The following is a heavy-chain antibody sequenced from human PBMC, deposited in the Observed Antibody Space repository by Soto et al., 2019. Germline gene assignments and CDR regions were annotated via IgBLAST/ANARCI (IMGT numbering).Heavy chain of an antibody. D-gene: IGHD2-2*01. Sequence: QAQLQQSGPGLVKPSETLSLTCTVSGGSVSSGSYYWSWIRQPPAKGLEWIGYIYHSGGTNYNSSLSRRVTISVDTSKNQFALKLSAVTSADTALYYCAGVSTRCDACLVVWGQGTLVTVSS. CDR1: GGSVSSGSYY. V-gene: IGHV4-61*01. CDR3: AGVSTRCDACLVV. CDR2: IYHSGGT. J-gene: IGHJ4*02.